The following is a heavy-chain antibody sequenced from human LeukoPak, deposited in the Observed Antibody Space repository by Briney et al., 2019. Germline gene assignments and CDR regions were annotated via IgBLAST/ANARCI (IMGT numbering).Heavy chain of an antibody. CDR1: GGSISSSNW. D-gene: IGHD6-19*01. V-gene: IGHV4-4*02. Sequence: PSETLSLTCAVSGGSISSSNWWSWVRQPPGKGLEWIGEIYHSGSTNYNPSLKSRVTISVDKSKNQFSLKLSSVTAADTAVYYCARDREPAGQWLAHFAFDIWGQGTMVTVSS. J-gene: IGHJ3*02. CDR3: ARDREPAGQWLAHFAFDI. CDR2: IYHSGST.